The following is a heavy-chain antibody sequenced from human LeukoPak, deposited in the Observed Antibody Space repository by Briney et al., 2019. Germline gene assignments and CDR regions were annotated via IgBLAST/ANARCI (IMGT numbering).Heavy chain of an antibody. D-gene: IGHD1-7*01. J-gene: IGHJ4*02. CDR2: IYPGDSDT. CDR1: GYSFTTYW. V-gene: IGHV5-51*01. CDR3: ARRPQLRSELDY. Sequence: GESLKISCKVSGYSFTTYWIGWVRQMPGKGLEWMGIIYPGDSDTRYSPSFQGQVTISADKSTNTAYLQWSSLKASDTAIYYCARRPQLRSELDYWGQGTLVTVSS.